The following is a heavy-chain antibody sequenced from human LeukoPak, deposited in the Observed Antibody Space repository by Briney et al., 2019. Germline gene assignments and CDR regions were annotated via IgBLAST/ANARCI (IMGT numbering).Heavy chain of an antibody. CDR3: ARGGGVLMVYAMKRNWFDP. D-gene: IGHD2-8*01. J-gene: IGHJ5*02. CDR1: GYTFTSYA. CDR2: INTNTGNP. V-gene: IGHV7-4-1*02. Sequence: ASVKVSCKASGYTFTSYAMNWVRQAPGQGLEWMGWINTNTGNPTYAQGFTGRFVFSLDTSVSTAYLQISSLKAEDTAVYYCARGGGVLMVYAMKRNWFDPWGQGTLVTVSS.